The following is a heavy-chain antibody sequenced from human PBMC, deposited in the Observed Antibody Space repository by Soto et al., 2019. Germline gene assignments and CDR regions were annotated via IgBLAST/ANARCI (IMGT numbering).Heavy chain of an antibody. J-gene: IGHJ4*02. Sequence: QVQLVQSGAEVKKPGSSVKVSCKASGGTFSSYAISWVRQAPGQGLEWMGGIIPIFGTANYAQKFQGRVTITAGEFASTAYMELSSLRCEDTAVYYCAGQYYNDSSGFPYYFDYGGQGTLVTVSS. CDR1: GGTFSSYA. CDR2: IIPIFGTA. CDR3: AGQYYNDSSGFPYYFDY. D-gene: IGHD3-22*01. V-gene: IGHV1-69*12.